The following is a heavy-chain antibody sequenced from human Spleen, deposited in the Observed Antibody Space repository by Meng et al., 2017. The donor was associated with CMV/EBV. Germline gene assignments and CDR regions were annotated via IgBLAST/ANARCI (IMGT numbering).Heavy chain of an antibody. CDR1: GFTFDDYG. CDR2: ISGSGGST. Sequence: GESLKISCAASGFTFDDYGMSWVRQAPGKGLEWVSAISGSGGSTYYADSVKGRFTISRDNSKNTLYLQMNSLRAEDTAVYYCARDGPKWGGLPLNGMDVWGQGTTVTVSS. CDR3: ARDGPKWGGLPLNGMDV. D-gene: IGHD3-16*01. V-gene: IGHV3-23*01. J-gene: IGHJ6*02.